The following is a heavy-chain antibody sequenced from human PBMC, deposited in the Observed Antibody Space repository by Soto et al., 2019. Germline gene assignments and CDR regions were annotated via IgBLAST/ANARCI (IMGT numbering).Heavy chain of an antibody. CDR2: ISSSGSTI. J-gene: IGHJ6*02. V-gene: IGHV3-48*03. Sequence: EVQLVESGGGLVQPGGSLRLSCAASGFTFSSYEMNWVPQAPGKGLEWVSYISSSGSTIYYADSVKGRFTISRDNAKNSLYLQMNSLRAEDTAVYYCARGKTTVTFMDVWGQGTTVTVSS. CDR1: GFTFSSYE. D-gene: IGHD4-17*01. CDR3: ARGKTTVTFMDV.